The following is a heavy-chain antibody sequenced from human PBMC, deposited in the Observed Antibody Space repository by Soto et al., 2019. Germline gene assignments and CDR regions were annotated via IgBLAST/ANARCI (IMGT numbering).Heavy chain of an antibody. CDR3: ARDGEGTNFAY. V-gene: IGHV1-18*01. Sequence: QVQLVQSGAEVKKPGASVKVSCKASGYTFTSYGISWVRQAPGQGLEWMGWISAYNGNTNYAQKLQGRVTMTTDTSTSIAYMELRGLRADDPAVYYSARDGEGTNFAYWGQGRLVTGS. J-gene: IGHJ4*02. CDR1: GYTFTSYG. D-gene: IGHD3-10*01. CDR2: ISAYNGNT.